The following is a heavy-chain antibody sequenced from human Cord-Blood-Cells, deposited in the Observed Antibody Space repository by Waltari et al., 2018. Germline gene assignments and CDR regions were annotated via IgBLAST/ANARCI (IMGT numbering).Heavy chain of an antibody. J-gene: IGHJ6*02. CDR2: INPNSCGT. CDR1: GYTFTGYY. Sequence: QVQLVQSGAEVKKPGASVKVSCKASGYTFTGYYMHWVRQAPGQGLEWMGRINPNSCGTNYAQKFQGRVTKTRDTSISTADMELSRLRSDDTAVYYCGRVQCSGGSCYYYYGMDVWGQGATVTVSS. D-gene: IGHD2-15*01. V-gene: IGHV1-2*06. CDR3: GRVQCSGGSCYYYYGMDV.